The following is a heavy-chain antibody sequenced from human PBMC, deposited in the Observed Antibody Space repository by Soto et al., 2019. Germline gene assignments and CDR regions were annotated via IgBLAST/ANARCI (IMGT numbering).Heavy chain of an antibody. CDR2: IYYSGST. Sequence: QVQLRESGPGLVKPSETLSLTCTVSGGSVSSGSYYWSWIRQPPGKGLELFGYIYYSGSTNYNPSPKSRVTISLDMSKNQFSLKLSSVTAADTAVYYCARVVSDDDAFDIWGQGTMVTVSS. D-gene: IGHD1-26*01. CDR3: ARVVSDDDAFDI. CDR1: GGSVSSGSYY. V-gene: IGHV4-61*01. J-gene: IGHJ3*02.